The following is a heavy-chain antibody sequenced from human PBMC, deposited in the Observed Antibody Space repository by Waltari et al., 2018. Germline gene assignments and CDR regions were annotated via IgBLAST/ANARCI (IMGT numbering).Heavy chain of an antibody. Sequence: EVQLVESGGGLVKPGGSLRLSCAASGFTFSSYSMNWVRQAPGGGLEVVSSISSSTGYLHYADSVKGRFTISRDNAKNTLYLQMNSLRADDTAVYYCARLYSSSWHGDWGQGTLVTVSS. CDR2: ISSSTGYL. J-gene: IGHJ4*02. CDR1: GFTFSSYS. V-gene: IGHV3-21*06. CDR3: ARLYSSSWHGD. D-gene: IGHD6-13*01.